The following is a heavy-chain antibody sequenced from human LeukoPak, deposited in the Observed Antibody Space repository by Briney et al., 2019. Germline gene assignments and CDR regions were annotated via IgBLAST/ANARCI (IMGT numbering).Heavy chain of an antibody. CDR3: AKGGNSGWNFVDY. Sequence: GGSLRLSCAASGFSFSSYGMHWVRQAPGKGLEWVAFIRYDGIVKHYADSVKGRLTISRDNAKNTLFVQMNNLRGEDAAVYYCAKGGNSGWNFVDYWGQGTLVTVSS. J-gene: IGHJ4*02. CDR1: GFSFSSYG. V-gene: IGHV3-30*02. CDR2: IRYDGIVK. D-gene: IGHD6-19*01.